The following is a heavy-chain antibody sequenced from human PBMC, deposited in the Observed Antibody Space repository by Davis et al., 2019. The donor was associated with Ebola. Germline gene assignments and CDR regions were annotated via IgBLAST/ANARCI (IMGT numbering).Heavy chain of an antibody. CDR1: GGSVISRNYY. CDR2: IYYSGST. Sequence: SETLSLTCTVSGGSVISRNYYWGWIRQPPGKGLEWIGSIYYSGSTYYNPALKSRVTMSVDSSKNQFSLNLNSVSAADTAVYYCAGLDSRAWYLGDRDYYYDMDFWGQGTTVTLS. CDR3: AGLDSRAWYLGDRDYYYDMDF. V-gene: IGHV4-39*01. D-gene: IGHD6-19*01. J-gene: IGHJ6*02.